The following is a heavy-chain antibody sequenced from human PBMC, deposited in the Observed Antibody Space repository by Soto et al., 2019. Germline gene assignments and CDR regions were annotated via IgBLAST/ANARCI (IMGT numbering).Heavy chain of an antibody. CDR2: ISAYNGNT. CDR3: ASSSSRGKTKNWSHP. Sequence: GASVKVSCKASGYTFTSYGISWVRQAPGQGLEWMGWISAYNGNTNYAQKLQGRVTMTTDTSTSTAYVELRSLRSDDTAVYYCASSSSRGKTKNWSHPGGEGPLVSVSS. D-gene: IGHD6-13*01. V-gene: IGHV1-18*01. J-gene: IGHJ5*02. CDR1: GYTFTSYG.